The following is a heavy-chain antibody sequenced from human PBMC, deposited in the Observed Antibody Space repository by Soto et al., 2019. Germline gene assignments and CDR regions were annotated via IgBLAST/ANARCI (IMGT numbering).Heavy chain of an antibody. CDR3: AKDSSRLVAVACLYFDF. CDR1: GFTFSSYA. V-gene: IGHV3-23*01. J-gene: IGHJ4*02. D-gene: IGHD6-19*01. CDR2: ISGSGGST. Sequence: GGSLRLSCAASGFTFSSYAMSWVSQAPGKGLEWVSAISGSGGSTYYADSVKGRFTISRDNSKNTLYLQMNSMRAEDTAAYYCAKDSSRLVAVACLYFDFWGQGTLVTVSS.